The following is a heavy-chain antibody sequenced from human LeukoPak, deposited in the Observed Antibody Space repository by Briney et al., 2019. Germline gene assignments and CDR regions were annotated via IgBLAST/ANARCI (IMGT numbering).Heavy chain of an antibody. CDR2: ISAYNGNT. Sequence: ASVKVSCKASGYTFTSYGISWVRQAPGQGLEWMGWISAYNGNTNYAQKLQGRVTMTTDTSTSTAYMELRSLRSDDTAVYYCARVSGDYYDFWSGPFYFDYWGQGTLVTVSS. CDR1: GYTFTSYG. V-gene: IGHV1-18*01. CDR3: ARVSGDYYDFWSGPFYFDY. D-gene: IGHD3-3*01. J-gene: IGHJ4*02.